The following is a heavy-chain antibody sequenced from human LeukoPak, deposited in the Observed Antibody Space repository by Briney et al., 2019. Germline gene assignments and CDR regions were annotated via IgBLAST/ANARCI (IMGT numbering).Heavy chain of an antibody. D-gene: IGHD3/OR15-3a*01. CDR2: LYMNENT. V-gene: IGHV3-53*01. CDR3: VREDLGIEY. Sequence: HSGGSLRLSCVSSGTIVSTNYMQWVRQAPGKGLECVSILYMNENTYYADSVKGRFTISRDSSRNTLFLQMSSLRADDTAVYYCVREDLGIEYWGQGTLVTVSS. CDR1: GTIVSTNY. J-gene: IGHJ4*02.